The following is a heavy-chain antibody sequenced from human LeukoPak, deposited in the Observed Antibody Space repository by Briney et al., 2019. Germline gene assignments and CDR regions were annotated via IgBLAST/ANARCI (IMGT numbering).Heavy chain of an antibody. V-gene: IGHV4-39*01. D-gene: IGHD3/OR15-3a*01. CDR3: ARQTGSGLFILP. CDR2: IYYTGNT. CDR1: GVSISSSYSY. Sequence: PSETLSLTCTVSGVSISSSYSYWGWIRQPPGMGLEWIGSIYYTGNTYYNASLNSQVSISIDTSKNQFSLNLTSVTAADTAVYYCARQTGSGLFILPGGQGTLVTVSS. J-gene: IGHJ4*02.